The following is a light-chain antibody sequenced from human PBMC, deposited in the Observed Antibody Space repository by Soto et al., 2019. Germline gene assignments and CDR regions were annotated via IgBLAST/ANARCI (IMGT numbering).Light chain of an antibody. V-gene: IGLV2-14*03. CDR2: DVS. CDR3: SSYGASSTL. J-gene: IGLJ3*02. CDR1: SSDIGSSNY. Sequence: QSALTQPASLSGSPGQSITISCTGTSSDIGSSNYVSWYQQHPGKAPKLMIFDVSYRPLGISDRFSGSKSGNTASLTISGLQPEDEADYYCSSYGASSTLFGGGTKLTVL.